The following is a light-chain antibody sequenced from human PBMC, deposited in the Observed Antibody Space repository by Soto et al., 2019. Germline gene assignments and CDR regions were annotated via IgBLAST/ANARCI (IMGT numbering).Light chain of an antibody. CDR3: QQLNSYPRT. CDR1: QTIRKS. J-gene: IGKJ3*01. V-gene: IGKV1-9*01. CDR2: AAS. Sequence: DIQMTQSPSSLSASVGDTISITCRSFQTIRKSLNWYQQKPGKAPKLLIYAASTLQSGVPSRFSGSGSGTDFTLTISSLQPEDFATYYCQQLNSYPRTFGPGTKVDIK.